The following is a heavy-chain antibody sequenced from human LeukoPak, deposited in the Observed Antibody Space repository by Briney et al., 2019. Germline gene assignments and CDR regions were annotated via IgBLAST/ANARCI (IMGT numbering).Heavy chain of an antibody. D-gene: IGHD3-22*01. CDR3: ARARTYYYDSSGYRYWFDP. V-gene: IGHV4-31*03. Sequence: KASETLSLTCTVSGGSISSGGYYWSWIRQHPGKGLEWIGYIYYSGSTYYNPSLKSRVTISVDTSKNQFSLKLSSVTAADTAVYYCARARTYYYDSSGYRYWFDPWGQGTLVTVSS. J-gene: IGHJ5*02. CDR2: IYYSGST. CDR1: GGSISSGGYY.